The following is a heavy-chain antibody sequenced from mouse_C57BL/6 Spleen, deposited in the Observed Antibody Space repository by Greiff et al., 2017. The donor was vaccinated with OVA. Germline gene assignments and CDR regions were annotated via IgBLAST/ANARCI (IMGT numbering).Heavy chain of an antibody. CDR3: ASYEVTRGAMDY. J-gene: IGHJ4*01. CDR2: IRNKANGYST. V-gene: IGHV7-3*01. Sequence: EVQLVESGGGLVQPGGSLSLSCAASGFTFTDYYMSWVRQPPGKALEWLGFIRNKANGYSTEYRVSVTGRFTISRDNSQSILYLHLHALRAGYSATYFCASYEVTRGAMDYWGQGTSVTVSS. CDR1: GFTFTDYY. D-gene: IGHD2-3*01.